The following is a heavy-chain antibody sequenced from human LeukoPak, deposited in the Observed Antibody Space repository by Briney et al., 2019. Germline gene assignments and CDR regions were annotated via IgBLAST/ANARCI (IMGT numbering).Heavy chain of an antibody. CDR1: GFTFSNAW. J-gene: IGHJ4*02. Sequence: GGSLRLSCAASGFTFSNAWMSWVRQAPGKGLEWVGRIKSKTDGGATDYAAPVKDRLTISRDDSKNTLYLQMNSLKTEDTAVYFCTTTRTYYDYIWGTYRCFFDYWGQGTLVTVSS. CDR2: IKSKTDGGAT. V-gene: IGHV3-15*01. CDR3: TTTRTYYDYIWGTYRCFFDY. D-gene: IGHD3-16*02.